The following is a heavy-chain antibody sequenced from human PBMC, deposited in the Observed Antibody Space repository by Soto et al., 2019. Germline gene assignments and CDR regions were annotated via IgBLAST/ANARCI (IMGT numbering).Heavy chain of an antibody. V-gene: IGHV4-31*03. J-gene: IGHJ5*02. CDR1: GGSISSGDYY. Sequence: QVQLQESGPGLVKPSQTLSLTCTVSGGSISSGDYYWSWIRQHPGKGLEWIGYIYYSGSTYYNPYLKSRVTISVDTSKNQFSLKLSSVTAADPAVSYCARWWSGSRQGFDPWGQGTLVTVSS. D-gene: IGHD3-3*01. CDR2: IYYSGST. CDR3: ARWWSGSRQGFDP.